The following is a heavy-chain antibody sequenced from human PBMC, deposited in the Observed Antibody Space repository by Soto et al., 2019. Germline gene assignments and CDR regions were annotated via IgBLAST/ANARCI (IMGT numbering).Heavy chain of an antibody. D-gene: IGHD5-18*01. CDR3: ASKWRHDGLDY. Sequence: GGSLRLSCAASGFTFSTYSMNWVRQAPGKGLEWVSSISSSSSYIYYADSVKGRFTISRDNAKKSLYLQMNSLRVEDAAVYYCASKWRHDGLDYWGQGTLVTVS. J-gene: IGHJ4*02. CDR2: ISSSSSYI. V-gene: IGHV3-21*01. CDR1: GFTFSTYS.